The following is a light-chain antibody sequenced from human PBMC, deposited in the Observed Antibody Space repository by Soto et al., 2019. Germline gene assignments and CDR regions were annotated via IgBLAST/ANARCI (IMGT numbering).Light chain of an antibody. CDR1: ASDVGGYNS. CDR2: DVS. V-gene: IGLV2-14*03. Sequence: QSALTQPASVSASPGQSITISCTGTASDVGGYNSVSWYQQLPGKAPRLMIYDVSNRPSGVSSRFSGSKSGSTASLTISGLQAEDEADYFCRSFAGSATLGVLFGGGTKVTVL. CDR3: RSFAGSATLGVL. J-gene: IGLJ2*01.